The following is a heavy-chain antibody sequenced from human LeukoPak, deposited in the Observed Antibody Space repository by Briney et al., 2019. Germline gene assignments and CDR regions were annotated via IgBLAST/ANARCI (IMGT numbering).Heavy chain of an antibody. V-gene: IGHV2-5*02. CDR3: ARYGGNSAAIDY. D-gene: IGHD4-23*01. Sequence: SGPTLVKPTQTLTLTCTFSGFSLSTSGVGVGWIRQPPGKALEWLALIYWDDDKCYSPSLKSRLTITKDTSKNQVVLIMTNMDPVDTATYYCARYGGNSAAIDYWGQGTLVTVSS. CDR2: IYWDDDK. J-gene: IGHJ4*02. CDR1: GFSLSTSGVG.